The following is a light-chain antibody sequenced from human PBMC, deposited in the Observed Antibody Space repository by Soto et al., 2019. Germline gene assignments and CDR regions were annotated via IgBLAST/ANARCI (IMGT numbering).Light chain of an antibody. CDR3: QQYGDSPRT. J-gene: IGKJ1*01. CDR1: KSVSSSS. Sequence: EIVLTQSPGTLSLSPGERATLSCRASKSVSSSSLAWYQQKPGQAPRLLIYGASNRATGIRDRFSGSGSGTDFTLTISRLEPEDFAVYYCQQYGDSPRTFGQGTKVDIK. CDR2: GAS. V-gene: IGKV3-20*01.